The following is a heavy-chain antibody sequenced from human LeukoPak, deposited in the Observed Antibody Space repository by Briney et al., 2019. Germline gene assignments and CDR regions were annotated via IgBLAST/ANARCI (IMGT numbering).Heavy chain of an antibody. Sequence: SETLSLTCTVSGGSISSSSYYWGWIRQPPGKGLEWIGSIYYSGSTYYNPSLKSRVTISVDTSKNQFSLKLSSVTAADTAVYYGARHKAARSIDYSGQGTLVTVST. CDR2: IYYSGST. CDR1: GGSISSSSYY. D-gene: IGHD6-6*01. CDR3: ARHKAARSIDY. J-gene: IGHJ4*02. V-gene: IGHV4-39*01.